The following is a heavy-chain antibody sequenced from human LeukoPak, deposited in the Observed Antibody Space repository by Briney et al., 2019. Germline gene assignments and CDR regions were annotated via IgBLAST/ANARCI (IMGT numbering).Heavy chain of an antibody. CDR2: INPNSGGT. D-gene: IGHD3-22*01. J-gene: IGHJ4*02. V-gene: IGHV1-2*02. CDR1: GYTFTGYY. CDR3: ARVDRDSSGLDY. Sequence: ASVKVSCKASGYTFTGYYMHWVRQAPGQGLGWMGWINPNSGGTNYAQKFQGRVTMTRDTSISTAYMELSRLRSDDTAVYYCARVDRDSSGLDYWGQGTLVTVSS.